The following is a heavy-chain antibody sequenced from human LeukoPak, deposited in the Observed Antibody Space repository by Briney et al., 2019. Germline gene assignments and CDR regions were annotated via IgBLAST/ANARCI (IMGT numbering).Heavy chain of an antibody. J-gene: IGHJ4*02. D-gene: IGHD2-15*01. Sequence: ASVKVSCKASGYTFTSYGISWVRQAPGQGLEWMGRINPNSGGTNYAQKFQGRVTMTRDTSISTAYMELSRLRSDDTAVYYCARGYCSGGSCYPGYFDYWGQGTLVTVSS. CDR3: ARGYCSGGSCYPGYFDY. CDR1: GYTFTSYG. V-gene: IGHV1-2*06. CDR2: INPNSGGT.